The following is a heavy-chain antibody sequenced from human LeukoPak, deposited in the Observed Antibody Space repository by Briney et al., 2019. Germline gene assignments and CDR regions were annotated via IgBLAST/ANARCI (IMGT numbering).Heavy chain of an antibody. V-gene: IGHV4-34*01. D-gene: IGHD5-12*01. J-gene: IGHJ4*02. CDR1: GGSFSGYY. Sequence: PSETLSLTCAVYGGSFSGYYWSWIRQPPGKGLEWIGEINHSGSTNYNPSLKSRVTISVDTSKNQFSLKLSSVTAADTAVYYCARGGRGYVVYWGQGTLVTVSS. CDR3: ARGGRGYVVY. CDR2: INHSGST.